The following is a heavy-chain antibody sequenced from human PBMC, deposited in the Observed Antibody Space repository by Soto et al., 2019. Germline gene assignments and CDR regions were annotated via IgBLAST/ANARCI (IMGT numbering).Heavy chain of an antibody. Sequence: QLHLVESGGGVVQPGNSLRLSCTASGFIFSNYAMHWVRQAPGKGLEWVALISYDGRHIYYAYSVKGRFAISRDNSKNTLDLVMNSLRREDTAMYYCARDVSDYVLDVWGQGTTVNVSS. J-gene: IGHJ6*02. CDR3: ARDVSDYVLDV. CDR1: GFIFSNYA. CDR2: ISYDGRHI. V-gene: IGHV3-30*09. D-gene: IGHD4-17*01.